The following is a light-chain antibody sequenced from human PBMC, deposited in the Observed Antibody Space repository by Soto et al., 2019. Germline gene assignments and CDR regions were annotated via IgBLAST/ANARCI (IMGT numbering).Light chain of an antibody. CDR1: SSDVGSYNY. CDR2: DVS. Sequence: QSALTQPASVSGSPGQSITISCTGTSSDVGSYNYAAWYQQHPGKAPKLIIYDVSNRPSGVSNRFSGSKSGNTASLTISGLQAEDEADYYCSSYTTSHTLAFGGGTKPTVL. V-gene: IGLV2-14*03. CDR3: SSYTTSHTLA. J-gene: IGLJ2*01.